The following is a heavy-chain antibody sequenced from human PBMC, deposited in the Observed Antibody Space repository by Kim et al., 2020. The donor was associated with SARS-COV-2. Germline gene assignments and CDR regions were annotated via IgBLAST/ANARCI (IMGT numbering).Heavy chain of an antibody. J-gene: IGHJ6*02. CDR3: AKEEGSGYSSGWTYYYYGMDV. D-gene: IGHD6-19*01. V-gene: IGHV3-30*18. CDR2: ISYDGSNK. CDR1: GFTFSSYG. Sequence: GGSLRLSCAASGFTFSSYGMHWVRQAPGKGLEWVAVISYDGSNKYYADSVKGRFTISRDNSKNTLYLQMNSLTAEDTAVYYCAKEEGSGYSSGWTYYYYGMDVWGQGTTVTVSS.